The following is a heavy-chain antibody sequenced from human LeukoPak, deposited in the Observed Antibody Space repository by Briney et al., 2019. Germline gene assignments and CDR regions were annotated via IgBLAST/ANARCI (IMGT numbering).Heavy chain of an antibody. CDR2: IKQDGSEK. J-gene: IGHJ6*03. V-gene: IGHV3-7*04. D-gene: IGHD3-22*01. CDR3: ARARGDYDSSGYRYYYYMDV. CDR1: GFTFSSYW. Sequence: PGGSLRLSCAASGFTFSSYWMSWVRQAPGKGLEWVANIKQDGSEKYYVDSVKGRFTISRDNAKNSLYLQMNSLRAEDTAVYYCARARGDYDSSGYRYYYYMDVWGKGTTVTVSS.